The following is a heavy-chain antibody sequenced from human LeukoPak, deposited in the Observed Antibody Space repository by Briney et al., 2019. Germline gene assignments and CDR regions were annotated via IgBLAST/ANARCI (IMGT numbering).Heavy chain of an antibody. CDR2: IWFDGSDE. Sequence: PGRSLSLSCELSVFIFSSYVMHWVRASPGEGVEWVALIWFDGSDENYSHSVRGRFPISRDNSNNTLYLQKDSLRADDTGVYYCAKNFRPFTALPDTGPGYFCDSWGQGTLVTVSS. CDR3: AKNFRPFTALPDTGPGYFCDS. V-gene: IGHV3-33*03. D-gene: IGHD5-18*01. J-gene: IGHJ4*02. CDR1: VFIFSSYV.